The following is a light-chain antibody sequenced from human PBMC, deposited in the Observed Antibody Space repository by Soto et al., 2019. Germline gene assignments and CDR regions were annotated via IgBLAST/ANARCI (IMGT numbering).Light chain of an antibody. CDR1: RSVSSSY. V-gene: IGKV3-20*01. CDR3: QQYGSSPPYT. J-gene: IGKJ2*01. CDR2: GAS. Sequence: EIVWTQSPGTLSLAPGERATLSCRASRSVSSSYLAWYQQKPGQAPRLLIYGASSRANAIPDRFSGSGSGTDFTLTISRLEPEDFAVYYCQQYGSSPPYTFGQGTKLEIK.